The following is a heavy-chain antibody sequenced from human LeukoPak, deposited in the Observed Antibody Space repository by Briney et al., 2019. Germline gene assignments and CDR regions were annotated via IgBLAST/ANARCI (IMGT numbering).Heavy chain of an antibody. V-gene: IGHV3-30*04. CDR2: ISYDGSNK. CDR1: GFTFSSYA. CDR3: ARDLFPTYYYDSSGYYYACVY. D-gene: IGHD3-22*01. Sequence: GGSLRLSCAASGFTFSSYAMHWVRQAPGKGLEWVAVISYDGSNKYYADSVKGRFTISRDNSKNTLYLQMNSLRAEDMAVYYCARDLFPTYYYDSSGYYYACVYWGQGTLVTVSS. J-gene: IGHJ4*02.